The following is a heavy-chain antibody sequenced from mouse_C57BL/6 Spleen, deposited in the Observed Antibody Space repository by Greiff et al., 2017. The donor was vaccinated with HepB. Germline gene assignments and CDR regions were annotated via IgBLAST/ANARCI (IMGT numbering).Heavy chain of an antibody. Sequence: QVQLQQPGAELVRPGSSVKLSCKASGYTFTSYWMHWVKQRPIQGLEWIGNIDPSDSETHYNQKFKDKATLTVDKSSSTAYMQLSSLTSEDSAVYHWARYYYGSSGDFDYWGQGTTLTVSS. J-gene: IGHJ2*01. CDR2: IDPSDSET. V-gene: IGHV1-52*01. CDR3: ARYYYGSSGDFDY. D-gene: IGHD1-1*01. CDR1: GYTFTSYW.